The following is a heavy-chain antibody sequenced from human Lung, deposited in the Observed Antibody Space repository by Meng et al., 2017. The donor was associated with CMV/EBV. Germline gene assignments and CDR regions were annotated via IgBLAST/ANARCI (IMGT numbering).Heavy chain of an antibody. CDR2: ITAYNGNT. D-gene: IGHD3-16*01. V-gene: IGHV1-18*01. CDR1: GYTLISYG. Sequence: SXXVSXXASGYTLISYGISWVRQAPGQGLEWMGWITAYNGNTNYAQKIQGRVTMTADTSTSTAYMELRSLRSDDTAVYYCARRGTVISGPFDPWGQGTLVTVSS. CDR3: ARRGTVISGPFDP. J-gene: IGHJ5*02.